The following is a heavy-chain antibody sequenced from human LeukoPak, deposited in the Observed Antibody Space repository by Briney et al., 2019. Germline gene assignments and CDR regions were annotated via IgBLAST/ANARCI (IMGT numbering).Heavy chain of an antibody. CDR3: SVQYSSSSVVDY. CDR2: ISSSGSIM. Sequence: AGSLRLSCAASGFSFSTYEMNWVRLAPGKGLEWVSYISSSGSIMYSADSVKGRFTISRDNTKNSLYLQMNRLRAEDTAIYYCSVQYSSSSVVDYWGQGSLVTVSS. J-gene: IGHJ4*02. V-gene: IGHV3-48*03. D-gene: IGHD6-6*01. CDR1: GFSFSTYE.